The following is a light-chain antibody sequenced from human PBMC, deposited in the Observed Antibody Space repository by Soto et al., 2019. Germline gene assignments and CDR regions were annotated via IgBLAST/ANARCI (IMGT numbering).Light chain of an antibody. CDR2: AVS. J-gene: IGKJ5*01. Sequence: DIQLTQSPSFLSASVGDRVTITCRASQGLSRYLAWYQQKPGRAPKLLIYAVSTLQSGVPSRFSGSGAGTECTLTISRLQPEDYATYYRHQLNSYPITLGQGTRLEIK. V-gene: IGKV1-9*01. CDR1: QGLSRY. CDR3: HQLNSYPIT.